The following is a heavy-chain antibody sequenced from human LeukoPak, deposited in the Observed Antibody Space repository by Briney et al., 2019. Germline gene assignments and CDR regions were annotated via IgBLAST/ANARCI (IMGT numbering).Heavy chain of an antibody. D-gene: IGHD3-10*01. J-gene: IGHJ4*02. CDR2: TYYRSRWGN. CDR3: VRDSDDYYWALDF. V-gene: IGHV6-1*01. CDR1: GDSVSNNIAT. Sequence: SQTLSLTCAISGDSVSNNIATWNWVRQSPSRGLEWLGRTYYRSRWGNDYAISVKGRITINPDTSRNQFSLQLNSVTPGDTAVYYCVRDSDDYYWALDFWGQGTPVTVSS.